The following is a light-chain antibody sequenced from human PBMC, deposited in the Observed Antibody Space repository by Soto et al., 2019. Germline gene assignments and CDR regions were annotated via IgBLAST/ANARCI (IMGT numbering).Light chain of an antibody. V-gene: IGKV3-15*01. CDR1: QSVTNSN. CDR3: QQYNNWPRAT. Sequence: EIVMTQSPVTLSVSPGERATLSCRASQSVTNSNLAWYQQKPGQAPRLLMFRTSSRATGFPARFSGSGSGTEFNLTISSLQSEDFGVYYCQQYNNWPRATFGGGTKVDIK. J-gene: IGKJ4*01. CDR2: RTS.